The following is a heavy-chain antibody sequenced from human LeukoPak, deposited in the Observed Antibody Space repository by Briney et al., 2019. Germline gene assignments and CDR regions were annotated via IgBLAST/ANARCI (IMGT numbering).Heavy chain of an antibody. D-gene: IGHD3-3*02. V-gene: IGHV3-48*01. J-gene: IGHJ2*01. Sequence: GGSLRLSCAASGFTFSSYSMNWVRQAPGKGLEWVSYISSGGSTIYYADSVKGRFTISRDNSKNTLYLQMNSLRAEDTAVYYCARDSTGYWYFDLWGRGTLVSVSS. CDR2: ISSGGSTI. CDR3: ARDSTGYWYFDL. CDR1: GFTFSSYS.